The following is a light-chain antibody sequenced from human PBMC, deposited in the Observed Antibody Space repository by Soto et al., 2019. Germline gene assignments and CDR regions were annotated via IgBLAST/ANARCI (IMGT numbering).Light chain of an antibody. CDR3: QQYGSSPRT. CDR1: QSVGTD. J-gene: IGKJ1*01. V-gene: IGKV3-15*01. CDR2: GAS. Sequence: EIVMTQSPATLSVSPGERATLSCRASQSVGTDLAWYQQKPGQGPRLLIYGASTRFSGVPARFSGSGSGTDFTLTIDSLQSEDFAVYYCQQYGSSPRTFGQGTKVEIK.